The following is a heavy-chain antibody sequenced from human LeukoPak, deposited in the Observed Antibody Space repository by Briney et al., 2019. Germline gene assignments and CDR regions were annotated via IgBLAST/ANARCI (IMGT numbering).Heavy chain of an antibody. D-gene: IGHD1-7*01. CDR3: ARDNWNYGSSMDV. Sequence: SETLSLTCTVSGGSISSYYWGWIRQPPGKGLEWIGYIYYSGSTNYNPSLKSRVTISVDTSKNQFSLKLSSVTAADTAVYYCARDNWNYGSSMDVWGQGTTVTVSS. J-gene: IGHJ6*02. CDR2: IYYSGST. V-gene: IGHV4-59*01. CDR1: GGSISSYY.